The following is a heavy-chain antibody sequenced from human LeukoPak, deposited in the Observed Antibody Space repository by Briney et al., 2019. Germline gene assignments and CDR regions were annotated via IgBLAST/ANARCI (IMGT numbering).Heavy chain of an antibody. CDR1: GGSISSGVYY. CDR2: IYYRGST. V-gene: IGHV4-30-4*01. D-gene: IGHD3-9*01. Sequence: SETLSLTCTVSGGSISSGVYYWSGIRPPPGEGLEWIGYIYYRGSTYYNPSLKSRVTISVDTSKNQFSLKLSSVTAADTAVYYCARVARDYDILTGFYYYYGMDVWGQGTTVTVSS. J-gene: IGHJ6*02. CDR3: ARVARDYDILTGFYYYYGMDV.